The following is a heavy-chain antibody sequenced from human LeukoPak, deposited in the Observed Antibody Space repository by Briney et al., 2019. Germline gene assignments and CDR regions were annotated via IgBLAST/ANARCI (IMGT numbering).Heavy chain of an antibody. D-gene: IGHD5-12*01. J-gene: IGHJ3*01. CDR2: IYPGDSDT. CDR3: ARPAAPSGYSGYDH. Sequence: GESLKISCKGSGFSFSTYWIGWVRQMPGKGLEWMGIIYPGDSDTRYSPSFQGQVTISADKSISTAYLQWSSLKASDTAMYYCARPAAPSGYSGYDHWGQGTMVTVSS. CDR1: GFSFSTYW. V-gene: IGHV5-51*01.